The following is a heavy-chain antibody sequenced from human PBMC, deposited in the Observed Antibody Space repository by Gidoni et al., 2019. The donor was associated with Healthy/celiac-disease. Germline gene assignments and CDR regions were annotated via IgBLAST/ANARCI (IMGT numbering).Heavy chain of an antibody. CDR1: GFTFSSYG. D-gene: IGHD1-26*01. J-gene: IGHJ4*02. V-gene: IGHV3-30*18. Sequence: QVQLVESGGSVVQPGRSLRLSCAASGFTFSSYGMHWVRQAPGKGLEWVAVISYDGSNKYYADSVKGRFTISRDNSKNTLYLQMNSLRAEDTAVYYCAKDLDQGNYYREGYFDYWGQGTLVTVSS. CDR2: ISYDGSNK. CDR3: AKDLDQGNYYREGYFDY.